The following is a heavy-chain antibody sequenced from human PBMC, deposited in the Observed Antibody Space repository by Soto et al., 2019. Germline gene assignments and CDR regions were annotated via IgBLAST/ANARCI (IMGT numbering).Heavy chain of an antibody. Sequence: QVQLVQSGAAVKKPGASVKVSCKASGYTFTSYYISWGRQAPGQGLEWMGWISDYNGNTNYAQKLQGRVTKTTDTSTSTAYMELRSLRSEDTAMYYCARDAPPEDYWGQGTLVTVSS. CDR3: ARDAPPEDY. CDR1: GYTFTSYY. V-gene: IGHV1-18*01. CDR2: ISDYNGNT. J-gene: IGHJ4*02.